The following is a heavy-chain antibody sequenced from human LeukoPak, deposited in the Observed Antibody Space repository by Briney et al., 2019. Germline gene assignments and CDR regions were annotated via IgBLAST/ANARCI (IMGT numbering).Heavy chain of an antibody. CDR3: ARCSGWDTQYYSYYMDV. CDR2: ISAYNGNT. V-gene: IGHV1-18*01. J-gene: IGHJ6*03. Sequence: ASVKVSCKASGYTFTSYGISWVRQAPGQGLEWMGWISAYNGNTNYAQKLQGRVTMTTDTSTSTAYMELRSLRSDDTAVYYCARCSGWDTQYYSYYMDVWGKGTTVTISS. D-gene: IGHD6-19*01. CDR1: GYTFTSYG.